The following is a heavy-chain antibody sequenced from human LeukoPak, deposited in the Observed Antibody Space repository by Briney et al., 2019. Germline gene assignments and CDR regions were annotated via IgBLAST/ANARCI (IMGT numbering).Heavy chain of an antibody. CDR2: ISYSGSTI. CDR3: AREAFSGYDYFDY. D-gene: IGHD5-12*01. CDR1: GFTFSSYE. J-gene: IGHJ4*02. Sequence: PGGSLRLSCAASGFTFSSYEMNWVRQAPGKGLEWVSYISYSGSTIYYADSVKGRFTISRDNAKNSLYLQTNSLRADDTAVYYCAREAFSGYDYFDYWGQGTLVTVSS. V-gene: IGHV3-48*03.